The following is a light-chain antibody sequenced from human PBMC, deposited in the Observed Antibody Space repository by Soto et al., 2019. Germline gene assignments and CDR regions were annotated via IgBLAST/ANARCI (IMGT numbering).Light chain of an antibody. Sequence: EIGLTQSPGTLSLSPGERATLSFMAIQNVGTYYLAWHQQKPGQAPRLLIYGSSFRATGVPDRFSGSGSGTDFTLTIGGLEPEDFAVYYCQQYALSPWTFGQGTKVDIK. CDR3: QQYALSPWT. CDR2: GSS. V-gene: IGKV3-20*01. J-gene: IGKJ1*01. CDR1: QNVGTYY.